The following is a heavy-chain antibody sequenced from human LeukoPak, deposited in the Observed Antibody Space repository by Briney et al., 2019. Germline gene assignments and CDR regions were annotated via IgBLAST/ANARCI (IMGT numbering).Heavy chain of an antibody. V-gene: IGHV3-23*01. CDR1: GFTFSSYA. D-gene: IGHD3-10*01. CDR2: ISGSGGST. J-gene: IGHJ6*03. Sequence: GGSLRLSSAASGFTFSSYAMSWVRQAPGKGLEWVSAISGSGGSTYYADSVKGRFTISRDNSKNTLYLQMNGLRAEDTAVYYCAKPDYGSGSYLYYYYMDVWGKGTTVTVSS. CDR3: AKPDYGSGSYLYYYYMDV.